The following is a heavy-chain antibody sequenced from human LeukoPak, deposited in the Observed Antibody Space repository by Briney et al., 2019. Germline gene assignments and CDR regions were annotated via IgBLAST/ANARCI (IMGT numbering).Heavy chain of an antibody. D-gene: IGHD6-6*01. CDR1: GGTFISYA. V-gene: IGHV1-69*13. CDR3: ARDDPLYRIAAPPAD. CDR2: IIPIFGTA. J-gene: IGHJ4*02. Sequence: SVKVSCKASGGTFISYAISWVRQAPGQGLEWMGGIIPIFGTANYAQKFQGRVTITADESTSTAYMELSSLRSEDTAVYYCARDDPLYRIAAPPADWGQGTLVTISS.